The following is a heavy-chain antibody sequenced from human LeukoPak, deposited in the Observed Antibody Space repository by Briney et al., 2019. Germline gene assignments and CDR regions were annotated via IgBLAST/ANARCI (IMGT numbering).Heavy chain of an antibody. CDR3: ARDRVGQQLAAFDI. Sequence: SETLSLTCTVSGGSISSYYWSWIRQPPGKGLEWIGYIYYSGSTNYNPSLKSRVTISVDTSKNQFSLKLSSVTAADTAVYYCARDRVGQQLAAFDIWGQGTMVTVSS. CDR1: GGSISSYY. V-gene: IGHV4-59*12. J-gene: IGHJ3*02. D-gene: IGHD6-13*01. CDR2: IYYSGST.